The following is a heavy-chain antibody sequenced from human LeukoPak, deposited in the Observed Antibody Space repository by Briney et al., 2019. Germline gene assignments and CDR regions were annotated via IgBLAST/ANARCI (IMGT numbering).Heavy chain of an antibody. CDR1: GLSFGDYG. D-gene: IGHD3-10*01. J-gene: IGHJ4*02. CDR2: IRPGGSSE. CDR3: TRAAGSDY. Sequence: PGGSLRLSCAGSGLSFGDYGMNWVRQAPGKGLEWLSFIRPGGSSESYADSVKGRFTIARDNAKKSMYLQMKSQRAEDTAIYYCTRAAGSDYWGQGTLVTVSS. V-gene: IGHV3-48*03.